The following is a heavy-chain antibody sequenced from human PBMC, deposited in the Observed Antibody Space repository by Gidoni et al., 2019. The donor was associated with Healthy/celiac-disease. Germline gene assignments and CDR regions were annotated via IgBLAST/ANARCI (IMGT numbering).Heavy chain of an antibody. CDR2: ISAYNGNT. CDR3: ARDSYSSSWLYYYYYGMDV. Sequence: QVQLVQSGAEVKKPGAAVKVSCKASGYTFTSYGISWVRQAPGQGLEWMGWISAYNGNTNYAQKLQGRVTMTTDTSTSTAYMELRSLRSDDTAVYYCARDSYSSSWLYYYYYGMDVWGQGTTVTVSS. D-gene: IGHD6-13*01. J-gene: IGHJ6*02. V-gene: IGHV1-18*01. CDR1: GYTFTSYG.